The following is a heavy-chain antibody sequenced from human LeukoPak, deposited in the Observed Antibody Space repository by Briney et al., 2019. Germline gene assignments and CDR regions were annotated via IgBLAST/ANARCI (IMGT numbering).Heavy chain of an antibody. CDR1: GGTFSSYA. Sequence: ASVKVSCKASGGTFSSYAISWVRQAPGQGLEWMGGIIPIFGTANYAQKFQGRVAMTMNTSISTAYMELTSLRSEDTAVYYCARGRLRVPRSFDPWGQGTLVTVSS. V-gene: IGHV1-69*05. CDR3: ARGRLRVPRSFDP. J-gene: IGHJ5*02. D-gene: IGHD3-16*01. CDR2: IIPIFGTA.